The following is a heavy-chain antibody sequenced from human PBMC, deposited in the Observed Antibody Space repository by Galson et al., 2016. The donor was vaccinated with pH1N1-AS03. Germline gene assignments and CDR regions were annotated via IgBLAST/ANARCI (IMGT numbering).Heavy chain of an antibody. D-gene: IGHD2/OR15-2a*01. J-gene: IGHJ4*02. CDR2: ISTYNGNT. CDR1: GYIFVDYN. CDR3: AREALNSRYIDF. Sequence: SVKVSCKASGYIFVDYNIYWVRQAPGQGLEWMGWISTYNGNTDYAPMLQGRVTMTTDTSTSIAYMELRSLRSDDTAVYYCAREALNSRYIDFWGQGTLVTVSS. V-gene: IGHV1-18*01.